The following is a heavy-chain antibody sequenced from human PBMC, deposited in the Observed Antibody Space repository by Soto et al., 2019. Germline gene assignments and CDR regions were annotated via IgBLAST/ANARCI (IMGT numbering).Heavy chain of an antibody. D-gene: IGHD6-19*01. CDR2: IYRGEST. Sequence: EVQLVESGGDLIQPGGSLRLSCVASGFTVSSKYMTWVRQAPGKGLEWVSAIYRGESTYYADSVKGRFIISRDNSKNTVYLQMNSLRADDTAVYFCARVRGSGWYGGFDYWGQGTLVTVSS. CDR3: ARVRGSGWYGGFDY. J-gene: IGHJ4*02. CDR1: GFTVSSKY. V-gene: IGHV3-53*01.